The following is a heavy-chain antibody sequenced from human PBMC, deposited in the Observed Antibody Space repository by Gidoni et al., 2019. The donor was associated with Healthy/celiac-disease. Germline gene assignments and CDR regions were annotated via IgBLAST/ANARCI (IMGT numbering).Heavy chain of an antibody. CDR1: GFTFSSYA. D-gene: IGHD1-26*01. CDR2: ISYDGSNK. V-gene: IGHV3-30-3*01. J-gene: IGHJ4*02. CDR3: ARSSIVGATAHFDY. Sequence: QVQLVESGGGVVQPGRSLRLSCAASGFTFSSYAMHWVRQAPGKGLEWVAVISYDGSNKYYADSGKGRFTISRDNSKNTLYLQMNSLRAEDTAVYYCARSSIVGATAHFDYWGQGTLVTVSS.